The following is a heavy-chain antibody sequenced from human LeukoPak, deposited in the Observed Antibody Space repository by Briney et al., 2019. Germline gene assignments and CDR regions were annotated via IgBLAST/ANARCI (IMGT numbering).Heavy chain of an antibody. V-gene: IGHV1-24*01. CDR1: GYTLTELS. Sequence: EASVKVSCKVSGYTLTELSMHWVRQAPGKGLEWMGGFDPEDGETIYAQKFQGRVTMTEDTSTDTAYMELSSLRSEDTAVYYCATDSPTMVRGVALDVYMDVWGKGTTVTISS. CDR2: FDPEDGET. CDR3: ATDSPTMVRGVALDVYMDV. J-gene: IGHJ6*03. D-gene: IGHD3-10*01.